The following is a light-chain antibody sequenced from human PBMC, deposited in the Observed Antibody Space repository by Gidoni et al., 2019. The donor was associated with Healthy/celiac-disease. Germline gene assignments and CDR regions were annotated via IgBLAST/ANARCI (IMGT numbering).Light chain of an antibody. V-gene: IGKV1-8*01. Sequence: AIRMTQSPSSFSASTGDRVTITCRASQGISSYLPWYQQKPGKAPKLLIYAASTLQSGVPSRLSGSGSGTDFTLTISCLQSEDFATYYCQQYYSYPQAFGPGTKVDIK. J-gene: IGKJ3*01. CDR1: QGISSY. CDR2: AAS. CDR3: QQYYSYPQA.